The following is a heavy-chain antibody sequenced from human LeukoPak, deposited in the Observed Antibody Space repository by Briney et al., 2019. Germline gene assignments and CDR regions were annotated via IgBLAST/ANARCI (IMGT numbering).Heavy chain of an antibody. Sequence: SETLSLTCRVSGGSISSGSYYWSWIRQPPGKGLEWIGSIYYSGSTYYNPSLKSRVSISIDTSKNQFSLDLRSVTAADTAVYYCARRPNGSFDYWGQGTLVTVSS. J-gene: IGHJ4*02. D-gene: IGHD2-15*01. CDR1: GGSISSGSYY. CDR2: IYYSGST. V-gene: IGHV4-39*01. CDR3: ARRPNGSFDY.